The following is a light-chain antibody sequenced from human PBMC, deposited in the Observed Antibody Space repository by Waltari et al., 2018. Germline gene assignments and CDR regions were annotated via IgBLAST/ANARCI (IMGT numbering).Light chain of an antibody. Sequence: TVMTQSPATLSVSPGDSATPSCRTSQTIGLSLAWYQQKPGQAPRLLIYHASTRATGIPARFSGSGSESEFTLTISSLQSEDVAVYYCQQYNRWPPGTFGQGTRVEI. V-gene: IGKV3-15*01. CDR1: QTIGLS. CDR3: QQYNRWPPGT. CDR2: HAS. J-gene: IGKJ1*01.